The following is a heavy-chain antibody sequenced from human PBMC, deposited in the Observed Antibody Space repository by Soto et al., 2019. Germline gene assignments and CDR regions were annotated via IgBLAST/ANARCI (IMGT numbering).Heavy chain of an antibody. J-gene: IGHJ5*02. CDR2: IIPIFGTA. V-gene: IGHV1-69*06. Sequence: ASVKVSCKASGGTFSSYAISGGRQAPGEELEWMGGIIPIFGTANKAQKFQGRVTITADKSTITAYMELSNLRCEDTAVYYCARDKQVGGRWRDWFDLWGQGTLVTVSS. CDR3: ARDKQVGGRWRDWFDL. CDR1: GGTFSSYA. D-gene: IGHD1-26*01.